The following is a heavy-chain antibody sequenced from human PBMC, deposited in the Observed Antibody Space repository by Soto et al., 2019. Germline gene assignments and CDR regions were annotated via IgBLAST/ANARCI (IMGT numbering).Heavy chain of an antibody. CDR1: GGSISSSSYY. D-gene: IGHD2-15*01. J-gene: IGHJ6*02. CDR3: ARAIGELGYCSGGSCFDTHYGMDV. Sequence: SETLSLTCTVSGGSISSSSYYWSWIRQPPGKGLEWIGYIYYSGSTNYNPSLKSRVTISVDTSKNQFSLKLSSVTAADTAVYYCARAIGELGYCSGGSCFDTHYGMDVWGQGTTVTVSS. V-gene: IGHV4-61*01. CDR2: IYYSGST.